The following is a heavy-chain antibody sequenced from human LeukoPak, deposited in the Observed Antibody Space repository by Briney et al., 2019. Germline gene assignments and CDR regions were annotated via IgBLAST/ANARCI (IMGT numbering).Heavy chain of an antibody. CDR3: ARGPIAAAGTWHNWFDP. Sequence: ASVKVSCKASGGTFSSYAISWVRQAPGQGLEWMGGIIPIFGTANYAQKLQGRVTMTTDTSTSTAYMELRSLRSDDTAVYYCARGPIAAAGTWHNWFDPWGQGTLVTVSS. V-gene: IGHV1-69*05. CDR1: GGTFSSYA. D-gene: IGHD6-13*01. J-gene: IGHJ5*02. CDR2: IIPIFGTA.